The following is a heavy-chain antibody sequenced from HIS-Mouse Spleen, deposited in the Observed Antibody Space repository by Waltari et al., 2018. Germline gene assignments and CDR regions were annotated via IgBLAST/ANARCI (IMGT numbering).Heavy chain of an antibody. D-gene: IGHD4-17*01. CDR2: IIPIVGTA. CDR3: ARDDYGGNLICDY. CDR1: GGTFSSYA. V-gene: IGHV1-69*01. Sequence: QVQLVQSGAEVKKPGSSVKVSCKASGGTFSSYAISWVRQAPGQGLEWMGGIIPIVGTANYAQQFQGRVTITADESTSTADMELSSLRSEDTAVYYCARDDYGGNLICDYWGQGTLVTVSS. J-gene: IGHJ4*02.